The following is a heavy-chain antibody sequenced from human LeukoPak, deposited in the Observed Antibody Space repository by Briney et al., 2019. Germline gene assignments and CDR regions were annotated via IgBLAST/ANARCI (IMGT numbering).Heavy chain of an antibody. CDR3: ASKNWGNAFDI. Sequence: PGGSLRLSCEASGFIFSDYNMNWVRQAPGKGLEWVSSISSSSSYIYYADSVKGRFTISRDNAKNSLYLQMNSLRAEDTAVYYCASKNWGNAFDIWGQGTTVTVSS. CDR2: ISSSSSYI. D-gene: IGHD7-27*01. J-gene: IGHJ3*02. CDR1: GFIFSDYN. V-gene: IGHV3-21*01.